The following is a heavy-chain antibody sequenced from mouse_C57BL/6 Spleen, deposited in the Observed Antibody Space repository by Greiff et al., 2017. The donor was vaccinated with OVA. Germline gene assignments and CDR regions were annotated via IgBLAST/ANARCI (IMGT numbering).Heavy chain of an antibody. D-gene: IGHD2-10*02. CDR1: GYTFTSYG. Sequence: VQLQQSGAELARPGASVKLSCKASGYTFTSYGISWVKQRTGQGLEWIGEIYPRSGNTYYNEKFKGKATLTADKSSSTAYMELRSLTSEDSAVYFCARQDSIYAMDYWGQGTSVTVSS. CDR3: ARQDSIYAMDY. V-gene: IGHV1-81*01. J-gene: IGHJ4*01. CDR2: IYPRSGNT.